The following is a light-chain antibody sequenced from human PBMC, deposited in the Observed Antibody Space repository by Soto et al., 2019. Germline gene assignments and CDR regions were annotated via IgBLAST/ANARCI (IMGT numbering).Light chain of an antibody. CDR1: SSDVGSYNL. CDR2: EVS. CDR3: SSYTGTSPPLV. V-gene: IGLV2-14*02. J-gene: IGLJ3*02. Sequence: QSALTQPASVSGSPGQSIPISCTGTSSDVGSYNLVSWYQQHPGKAPKLMISEVSNRPSGVSNRFSGSKSGNTASLTISGLQAEDEADYYCSSYTGTSPPLVFGGGTKLTVL.